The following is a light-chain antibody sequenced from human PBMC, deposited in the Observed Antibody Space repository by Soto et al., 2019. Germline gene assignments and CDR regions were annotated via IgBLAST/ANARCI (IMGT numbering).Light chain of an antibody. CDR3: QQYNNWPIT. CDR2: GAS. J-gene: IGKJ5*01. Sequence: EIVLTQSPATLSLSPGERATLSCRASQSVGSNLAWYQQRPGQAPRLLVYGASSRATDVPASFSGGGSGTEFTLTISSLQSEDFAVYYCQQYNNWPITFGQGARLQIK. CDR1: QSVGSN. V-gene: IGKV3D-15*01.